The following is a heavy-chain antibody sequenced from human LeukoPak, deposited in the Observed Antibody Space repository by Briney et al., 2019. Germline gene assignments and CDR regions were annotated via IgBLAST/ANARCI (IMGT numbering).Heavy chain of an antibody. Sequence: KPSETLSLTCTVSGGSISGSSYYWGWIRQPPGKGLEWIGSTYYSGSTYYNPSLKSRGTISVDTSKSQFSLMLSSVTAADTAVYYCARHLIRGAGPSPASIDYWGQGTLVIFSS. V-gene: IGHV4-39*01. D-gene: IGHD6-25*01. CDR1: GGSISGSSYY. CDR3: ARHLIRGAGPSPASIDY. CDR2: TYYSGST. J-gene: IGHJ4*02.